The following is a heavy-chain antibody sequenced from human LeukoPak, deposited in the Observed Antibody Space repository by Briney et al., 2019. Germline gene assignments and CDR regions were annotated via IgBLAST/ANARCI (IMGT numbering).Heavy chain of an antibody. CDR3: ARDIYSSGWYPWDY. J-gene: IGHJ4*02. D-gene: IGHD6-19*01. CDR2: ISSSSSNI. Sequence: PGGSLRLSCAASGFTFSSYSMNWVRQAPGKGLEWVSSISSSSSNIYYADSVKGRFTISRDNAKNSLYLQMNSLRAEDTAVYYCARDIYSSGWYPWDYWGQGTLATVSS. V-gene: IGHV3-21*01. CDR1: GFTFSSYS.